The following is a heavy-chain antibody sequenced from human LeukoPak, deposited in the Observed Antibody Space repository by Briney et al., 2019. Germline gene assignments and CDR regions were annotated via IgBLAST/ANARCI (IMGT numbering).Heavy chain of an antibody. V-gene: IGHV3-53*01. CDR3: ARGSNGGAFDY. D-gene: IGHD3-16*01. CDR2: IQSGGST. J-gene: IGHJ4*02. CDR1: GFTVSSNY. Sequence: GGSLRLSCAASGFTVSSNYVSWVRQAPGKGLEWVSFIQSGGSTYYADSVKGRFTVSRDNSKNTLYLQMNSLRAEDTAVYYCARGSNGGAFDYWGQGTLVTVSS.